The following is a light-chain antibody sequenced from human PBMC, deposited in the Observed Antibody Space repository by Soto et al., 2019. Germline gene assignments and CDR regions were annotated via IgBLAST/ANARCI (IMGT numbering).Light chain of an antibody. Sequence: EIVLTQSPATLSLSPGERATLSCRASQSVSSYLAWYQQKPGQAPRLLIYDASNRATGIPARFSGSGSGTDFTLTISSLEPEDVAVYYCQQRSNWSITFGQGTRLESK. CDR1: QSVSSY. CDR2: DAS. CDR3: QQRSNWSIT. J-gene: IGKJ5*01. V-gene: IGKV3-11*01.